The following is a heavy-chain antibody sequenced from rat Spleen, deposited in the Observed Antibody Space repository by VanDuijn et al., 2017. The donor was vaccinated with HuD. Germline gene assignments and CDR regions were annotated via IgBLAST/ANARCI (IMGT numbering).Heavy chain of an antibody. CDR2: ISYDGSST. Sequence: EVQLMESDGGLVQPGRSLKLSCAASGFTLSDHYMAWVRQAPTKGLEWVASISYDGSSTYYRESVEGRFTISRDNAKNIQYLQMDGLGPDDTATYHCVRLMMVLSITGVIDAWGQGASVTVSS. V-gene: IGHV5-29*01. J-gene: IGHJ4*01. CDR1: GFTLSDHY. CDR3: VRLMMVLSITGVIDA. D-gene: IGHD1-12*02.